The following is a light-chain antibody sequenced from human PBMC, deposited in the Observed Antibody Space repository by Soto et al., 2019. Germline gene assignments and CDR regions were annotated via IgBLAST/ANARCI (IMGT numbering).Light chain of an antibody. CDR3: QQYVTSSPRT. V-gene: IGKV3-20*01. J-gene: IGKJ1*01. CDR1: HTISSSY. Sequence: EIVMTQSPATLSVSLGERATLSFRSSHTISSSYLAWYQQKPGQAPRLLMYGISRRATGIPDRFSGSGSGTDFTLTITRLEPEDFAVYYCQQYVTSSPRTFGQGTKVDIK. CDR2: GIS.